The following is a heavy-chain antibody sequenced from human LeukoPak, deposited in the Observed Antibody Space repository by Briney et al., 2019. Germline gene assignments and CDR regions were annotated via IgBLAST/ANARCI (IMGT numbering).Heavy chain of an antibody. V-gene: IGHV4-34*01. CDR3: ARVYGSGSYYNHLSYPFDY. D-gene: IGHD3-10*01. Sequence: PSETLSLTCAVYGGSFSGYYWSWMRQPPGKGLEWIGEINHSGSTNYNPSLKSRVTISVDTSKNQFSLKLSSVTAADTAVYYCARVYGSGSYYNHLSYPFDYWGQGTLVTVSS. CDR2: INHSGST. J-gene: IGHJ4*02. CDR1: GGSFSGYY.